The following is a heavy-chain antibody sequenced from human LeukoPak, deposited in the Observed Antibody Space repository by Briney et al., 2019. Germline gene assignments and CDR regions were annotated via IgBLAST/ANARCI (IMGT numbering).Heavy chain of an antibody. V-gene: IGHV3-21*01. D-gene: IGHD4-17*01. CDR3: ARLVDGDYVFDY. J-gene: IGHJ4*02. CDR1: GFTFSSYS. CDR2: ISSSSSYI. Sequence: PGGSLRLSCAASGFTFSSYSMNWVRRAPGKGLEWVSSISSSSSYIYYADSVKGRFTISRDNAKNSLYLQMNSLRAEDTAVYYCARLVDGDYVFDYWGQGTLVTVSS.